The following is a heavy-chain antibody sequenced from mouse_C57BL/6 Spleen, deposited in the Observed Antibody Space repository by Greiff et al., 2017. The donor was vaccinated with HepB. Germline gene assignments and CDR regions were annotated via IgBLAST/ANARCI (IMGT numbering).Heavy chain of an antibody. V-gene: IGHV1-50*01. J-gene: IGHJ2*01. CDR3: ASGGYYGY. CDR2: IDPSDSYT. CDR1: GYTFTSYW. Sequence: QVQLQQPGAELVKPGASVKLSCKASGYTFTSYWMQWVKQRPGQGLEWIGEIDPSDSYTNYNQKFKGKATLTVDTPSSTAYMQLSSLTSEDSAVYYCASGGYYGYWGQGTTLTVSS. D-gene: IGHD2-3*01.